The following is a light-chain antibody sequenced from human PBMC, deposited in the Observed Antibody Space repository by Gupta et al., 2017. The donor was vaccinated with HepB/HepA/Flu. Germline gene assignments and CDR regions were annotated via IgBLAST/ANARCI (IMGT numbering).Light chain of an antibody. CDR1: QSLLHSNGYNY. V-gene: IGKV2-28*01. Sequence: DILLTQSPLFLPVIPGEPASISCRASQSLLHSNGYNYLDWYLQKPGQSPQLLIYLGSNRASGVPDRFTGSGSGTEFTLTSSRVEAEDVGVYYGMEGLQIAGVTFGGGTKVEIK. J-gene: IGKJ4*01. CDR2: LGS. CDR3: MEGLQIAGVT.